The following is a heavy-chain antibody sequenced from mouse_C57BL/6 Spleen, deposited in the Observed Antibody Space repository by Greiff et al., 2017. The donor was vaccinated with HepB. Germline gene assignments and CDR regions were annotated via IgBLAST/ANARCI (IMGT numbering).Heavy chain of an antibody. CDR3: ARRGAYYYGSSHWYFDV. CDR2: IDPANGNT. D-gene: IGHD1-1*01. Sequence: VQLQQSVAELVRPGASVKLSCTASGFNIKNTYMHWVKQRPEQGLEWIGRIDPANGNTKYAPKFPGKATITADTSSNTAYLQLSSLTSEDTAIYYCARRGAYYYGSSHWYFDVWGTGTTVTVSS. CDR1: GFNIKNTY. V-gene: IGHV14-3*01. J-gene: IGHJ1*03.